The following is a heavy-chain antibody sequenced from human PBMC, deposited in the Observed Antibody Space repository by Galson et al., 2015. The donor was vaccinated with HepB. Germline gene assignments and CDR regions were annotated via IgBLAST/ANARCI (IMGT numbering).Heavy chain of an antibody. CDR3: ARDSSGSYFYNYYYYYMDV. CDR2: IKQDGSEK. V-gene: IGHV3-7*01. J-gene: IGHJ6*03. D-gene: IGHD1-26*01. Sequence: LRLSYAASGFTFSSYWMSWVRQAPGKGLEWVANIKQDGSEKYYVDSVKGRFTISRDNAKNSLYLQMNSLRAEDTAVYYCARDSSGSYFYNYYYYYMDVWGKGTTVTVSS. CDR1: GFTFSSYW.